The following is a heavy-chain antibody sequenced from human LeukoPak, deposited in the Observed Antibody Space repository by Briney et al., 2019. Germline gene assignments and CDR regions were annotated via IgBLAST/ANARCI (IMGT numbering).Heavy chain of an antibody. CDR3: AKATLRSDVLRYFDGDY. V-gene: IGHV3-30*14. J-gene: IGHJ4*02. CDR1: GFTFSNHS. D-gene: IGHD3-9*01. Sequence: PGGSLRLSCAASGFTFSNHSIHWVRQAPGKGLEWVAVVSFDGSIKYYADSVKGRFTMSRDNSKNTLYLQMNSLRAEDTAVYYCAKATLRSDVLRYFDGDYWGQGTLVTVSS. CDR2: VSFDGSIK.